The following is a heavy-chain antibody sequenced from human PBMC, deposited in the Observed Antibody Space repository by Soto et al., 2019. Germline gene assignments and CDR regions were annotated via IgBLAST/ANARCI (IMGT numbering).Heavy chain of an antibody. V-gene: IGHV3-9*01. CDR1: GFTFNDYA. D-gene: IGHD2-21*01. Sequence: EVRLVESGGGLVQPGRSLRLSCVASGFTFNDYAMHWVRQVPGKGLEWVSSISWNSGSRGYVDSVKGRFTISRDNAEKCRYLQMNSLSPEDAALYYCAKAWGWGGEGRWALDIWGQGTMVTVSS. CDR2: ISWNSGSR. J-gene: IGHJ3*02. CDR3: AKAWGWGGEGRWALDI.